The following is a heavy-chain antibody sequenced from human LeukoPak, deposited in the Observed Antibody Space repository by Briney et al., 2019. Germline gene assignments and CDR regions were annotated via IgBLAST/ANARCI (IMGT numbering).Heavy chain of an antibody. CDR1: GGSFSGYY. Sequence: SETLSLTCAVYGGSFSGYYWSWIRQPPGKGLEWIGEINHSGSTNYNPSLKSRVTISVDTSKNQFSLKLSSVTAADTAVYYCAREARDGTLDYWGQGTLVTVSS. J-gene: IGHJ4*02. V-gene: IGHV4-34*01. CDR2: INHSGST. CDR3: AREARDGTLDY.